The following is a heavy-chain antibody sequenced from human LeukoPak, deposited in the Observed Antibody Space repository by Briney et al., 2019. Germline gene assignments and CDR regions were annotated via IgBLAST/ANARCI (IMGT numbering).Heavy chain of an antibody. CDR2: ISPNSGGT. Sequence: ASVKVSCKASGYTFTDYYMHRGRQAPGQGIEWMGWISPNSGGTNYAQKFQGRVTMTRDTSISTAYMELSGLTPDDTAVYYCARRTGDGAFDIWGQGTVVTVSS. CDR3: ARRTGDGAFDI. J-gene: IGHJ3*02. D-gene: IGHD7-27*01. V-gene: IGHV1-2*02. CDR1: GYTFTDYY.